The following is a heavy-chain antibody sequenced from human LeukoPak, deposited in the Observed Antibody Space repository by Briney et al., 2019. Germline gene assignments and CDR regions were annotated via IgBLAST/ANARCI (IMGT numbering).Heavy chain of an antibody. CDR3: AREDSRGYSGYDSRYNWFDP. D-gene: IGHD5-12*01. J-gene: IGHJ5*02. CDR2: IIPILGIA. CDR1: GGTFSSYA. Sequence: SVKVSCRASGGTFSSYAISWVRQAPGQGLEWMGRIIPILGIANYAQKFQGRVTITADKSTSTAYMELSSLRSEDTAVYYCAREDSRGYSGYDSRYNWFDPWGQGTLVTVSS. V-gene: IGHV1-69*04.